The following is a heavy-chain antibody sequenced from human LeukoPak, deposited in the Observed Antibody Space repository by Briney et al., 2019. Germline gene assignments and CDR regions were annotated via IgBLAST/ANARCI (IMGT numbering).Heavy chain of an antibody. CDR2: IGISSGNT. V-gene: IGHV3-11*03. CDR3: ASLYRVDPGYSSSWWYYYYYGMDV. Sequence: GGSLRLSCAASGFPLSAYSMNWVRQAPGKGLEWISYIGISSGNTKYADSVKGRFTISGDNAKNSLYLQMNSLRAEDTAVYYCASLYRVDPGYSSSWWYYYYYGMDVWGQGTTVTVFS. J-gene: IGHJ6*02. D-gene: IGHD6-13*01. CDR1: GFPLSAYS.